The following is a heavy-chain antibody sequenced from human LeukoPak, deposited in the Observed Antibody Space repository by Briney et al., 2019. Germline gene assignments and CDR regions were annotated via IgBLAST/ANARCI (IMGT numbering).Heavy chain of an antibody. CDR2: TKPKTDGETT. CDR1: GFTFSNAY. J-gene: IGHJ4*02. V-gene: IGHV3-15*07. D-gene: IGHD2-21*01. Sequence: PGGSLRLSCAASGFTFSNAYMNWVRQAPGKGLEWVGRTKPKTDGETTKYAAPVKGRFSISRDDSKNMLYLQMNSLKTEDTAVYYCITPLPYSAQGGQGTLVTVSS. CDR3: ITPLPYSAQ.